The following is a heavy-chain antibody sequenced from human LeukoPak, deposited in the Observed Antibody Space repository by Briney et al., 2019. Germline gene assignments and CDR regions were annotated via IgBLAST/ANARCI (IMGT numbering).Heavy chain of an antibody. V-gene: IGHV3-48*03. D-gene: IGHD6-13*01. CDR1: GFTFSSFD. J-gene: IGHJ4*02. CDR2: ISSSGSTI. CDR3: ARDLYSSSWFAFDY. Sequence: GGSLRLSCAASGFTFSSFDMNWVRQAPGEGLERVSYISSSGSTIYYADSVKGRFTISRDNAKNSLYLQMNSLRAEDAAVYYCARDLYSSSWFAFDYWGQGTLVTVSP.